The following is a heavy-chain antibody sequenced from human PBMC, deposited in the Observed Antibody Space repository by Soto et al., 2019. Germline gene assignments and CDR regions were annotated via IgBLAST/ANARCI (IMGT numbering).Heavy chain of an antibody. CDR2: INHSGST. Sequence: PSETLSLTCAVYGGSFSGYYWSCIRQPPGKGLEWIGEINHSGSTNYNPSLKSRVTISVDTSKNQFSLKLSSVTAADTAVYYCARRLISIFGVVLTYGMAVRAQGTTVIVS. CDR3: ARRLISIFGVVLTYGMAV. V-gene: IGHV4-34*01. D-gene: IGHD3-3*01. CDR1: GGSFSGYY. J-gene: IGHJ6*02.